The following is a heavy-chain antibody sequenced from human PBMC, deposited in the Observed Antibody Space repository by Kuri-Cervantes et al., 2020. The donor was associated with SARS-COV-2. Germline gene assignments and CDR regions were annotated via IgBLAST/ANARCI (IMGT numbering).Heavy chain of an antibody. CDR1: GFTFSSYG. J-gene: IGHJ4*02. D-gene: IGHD2-2*01. V-gene: IGHV3-33*08. Sequence: GGSLRLSCAASGFTFSSYGMHWVRQAPGKGLEWVAFIRYDGSNKYYADSVKGRFTISRDNSKNTLYLQMNSLRAEDTAVYYYARLDQKRTRGQSYRPAAMADTKVDYWGQGTLVTVSS. CDR3: ARLDQKRTRGQSYRPAAMADTKVDY. CDR2: IRYDGSNK.